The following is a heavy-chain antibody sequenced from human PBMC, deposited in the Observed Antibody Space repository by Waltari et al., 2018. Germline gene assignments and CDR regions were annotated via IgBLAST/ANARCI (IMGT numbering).Heavy chain of an antibody. D-gene: IGHD4-17*01. Sequence: QVQLVHSGAEVKKPGSSVKVSCKASGGTFSSYTISWVRQAPGQGLEWMGRIIPILGIANYAQKFQGRVTITADKSTSTAYMELSSLRSEDTAVYYCARSPTVVTGYFDYWGQGTLVTVSS. CDR3: ARSPTVVTGYFDY. V-gene: IGHV1-69*02. CDR2: IIPILGIA. J-gene: IGHJ4*02. CDR1: GGTFSSYT.